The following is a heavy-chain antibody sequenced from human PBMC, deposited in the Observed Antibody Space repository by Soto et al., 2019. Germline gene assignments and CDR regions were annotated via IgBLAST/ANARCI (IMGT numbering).Heavy chain of an antibody. CDR3: ARHPWSGYPDYGMDV. J-gene: IGHJ6*02. D-gene: IGHD3-3*01. V-gene: IGHV4-31*03. Sequence: TLSLPCTVSGGSISSGGYYWGFIRQHPGKGLEWIGYIYYSGSTYYNPSLKSRVTISVDTSKNQFSLKLSSVTAEDTAVYYCARHPWSGYPDYGMDVWGQGTTVTVSS. CDR1: GGSISSGGYY. CDR2: IYYSGST.